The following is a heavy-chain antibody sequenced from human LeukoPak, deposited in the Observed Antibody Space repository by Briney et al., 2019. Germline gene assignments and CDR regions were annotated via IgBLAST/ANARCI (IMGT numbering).Heavy chain of an antibody. J-gene: IGHJ4*02. V-gene: IGHV4-34*01. CDR3: ASLYSSSNY. D-gene: IGHD6-6*01. Sequence: PSETLSLTRAVYGGSFSGYYWSWIRQPPGKGLEWIGEINHSGSTNYNPSLKSRVTISVDTSKNQFSLKLSSVTAADTAVYYCASLYSSSNYWGQGTLVTVSS. CDR1: GGSFSGYY. CDR2: INHSGST.